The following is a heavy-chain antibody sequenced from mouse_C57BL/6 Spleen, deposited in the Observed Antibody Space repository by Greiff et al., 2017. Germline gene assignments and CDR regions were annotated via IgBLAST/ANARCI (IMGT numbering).Heavy chain of an antibody. V-gene: IGHV6-3*01. D-gene: IGHD2-4*01. CDR2: IRLKSDNDAT. Sequence: EVKLMESGGGLVQPGGSMKLSCVASGFTFSNYWMNWVRQSPEKGLEWVAQIRLKSDNDATHYAESVKGRFTISRDDSKSSVYLQMNNLRAEDTGIYYCTRVYYDYDGYFDYWGQGTTLTVSS. CDR3: TRVYYDYDGYFDY. CDR1: GFTFSNYW. J-gene: IGHJ2*01.